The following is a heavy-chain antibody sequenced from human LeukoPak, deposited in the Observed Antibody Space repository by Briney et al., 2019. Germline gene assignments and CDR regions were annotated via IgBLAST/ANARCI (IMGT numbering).Heavy chain of an antibody. CDR3: AKGVYSSGLRIWYFDY. D-gene: IGHD6-19*01. V-gene: IGHV3-23*01. CDR1: GFTVSSNY. Sequence: GGSLRLSCAASGFTVSSNYMSWVRQAPGKGLEWVSAISGSGDSTYYADSVKGRFTISRDNSKNTLYLQMNSLRAEDTAVYYCAKGVYSSGLRIWYFDYWGQGTLVTVSP. J-gene: IGHJ4*02. CDR2: ISGSGDST.